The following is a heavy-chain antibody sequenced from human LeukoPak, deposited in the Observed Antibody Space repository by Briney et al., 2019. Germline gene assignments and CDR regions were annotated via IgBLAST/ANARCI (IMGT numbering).Heavy chain of an antibody. CDR3: ARNDHFWSGYYRY. D-gene: IGHD3-3*02. Sequence: SETLSLTCTVSGGSISSYYWSWIRQPPGKGLEWIGYIYYSGSTNYNPSLKSRVTISVDTSKNQFSLKLSSVTAADTAVYYCARNDHFWSGYYRYWGQGTLVTVSS. V-gene: IGHV4-59*01. J-gene: IGHJ4*02. CDR1: GGSISSYY. CDR2: IYYSGST.